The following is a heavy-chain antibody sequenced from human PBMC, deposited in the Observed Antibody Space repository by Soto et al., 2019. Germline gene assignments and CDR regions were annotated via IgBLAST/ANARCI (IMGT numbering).Heavy chain of an antibody. V-gene: IGHV3-23*01. D-gene: IGHD3-10*01. J-gene: IGHJ5*02. Sequence: SLRLSCAASGFTFSTYAMSWVRQAPGKGLEWVSSISGSGGSTHYADSVKGRFTISRDNSKNTVYLQMNSLRAEDTAVYYCTRDAISMVRGPENWFDHWGQGTLVTVSS. CDR2: ISGSGGST. CDR3: TRDAISMVRGPENWFDH. CDR1: GFTFSTYA.